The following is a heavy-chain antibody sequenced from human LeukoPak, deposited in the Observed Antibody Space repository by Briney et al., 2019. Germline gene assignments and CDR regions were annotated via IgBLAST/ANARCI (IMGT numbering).Heavy chain of an antibody. Sequence: GASVKVSCKASGYTFTGYYMHWVRQAPGQGLEWMGWINPNSGGTNYAQKFQGRVTMTRDTSISTAYMELSRLRSDDTAVYYCARSSGDPRFSWFDPWGQGTLVTVSS. J-gene: IGHJ5*02. CDR2: INPNSGGT. CDR3: ARSSGDPRFSWFDP. CDR1: GYTFTGYY. D-gene: IGHD3-3*01. V-gene: IGHV1-2*02.